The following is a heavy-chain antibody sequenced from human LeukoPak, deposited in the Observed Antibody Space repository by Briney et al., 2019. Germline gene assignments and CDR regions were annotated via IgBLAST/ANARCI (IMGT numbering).Heavy chain of an antibody. J-gene: IGHJ3*02. Sequence: ASVKVSCKASGYTFSNYGISWVRQAPGQGLEWMGWISAYNGHRNFAQRLQGRVSLNTDTSTNTAYMELRSLGSDDTAVYYCARSAGYSYNYGENAFDIWGQGTMVTVSS. CDR2: ISAYNGHR. V-gene: IGHV1-18*01. CDR1: GYTFSNYG. CDR3: ARSAGYSYNYGENAFDI. D-gene: IGHD5-18*01.